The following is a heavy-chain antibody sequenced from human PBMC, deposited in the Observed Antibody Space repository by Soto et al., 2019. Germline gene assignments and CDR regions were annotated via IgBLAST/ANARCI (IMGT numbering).Heavy chain of an antibody. Sequence: GGSLRLSCAAPGFTFSSYAMSWVRQAPGKGLEWVSAISGSGGSTYYADSVKGRFTISRDNSKNTLYLQMNSLGAEDTAVYYCARDFVVGGPTINYYYGMDVWGQGTTVTVSS. CDR3: ARDFVVGGPTINYYYGMDV. V-gene: IGHV3-23*01. J-gene: IGHJ6*02. D-gene: IGHD1-26*01. CDR1: GFTFSSYA. CDR2: ISGSGGST.